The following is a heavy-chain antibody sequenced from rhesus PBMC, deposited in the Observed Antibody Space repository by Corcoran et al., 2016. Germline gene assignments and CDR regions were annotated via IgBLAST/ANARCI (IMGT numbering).Heavy chain of an antibody. V-gene: IGHV4-99*01. CDR1: GFSISSGYY. D-gene: IGHD1-44*01. CDR3: AGHWDYSSLDV. J-gene: IGHJ5-2*02. Sequence: QVLLQETGPGLVKPSETLSLTCAASGFSISSGYYWAWIPQSPGKGLEDIGVISGDSGGTNYTPSHKRRVTLSNDTSKNQFYLKLRSLTAAATAVSSCAGHWDYSSLDVWGRGILVTVSS. CDR2: ISGDSGGT.